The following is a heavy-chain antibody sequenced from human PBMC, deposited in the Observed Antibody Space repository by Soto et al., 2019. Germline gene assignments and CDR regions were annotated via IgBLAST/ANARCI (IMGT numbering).Heavy chain of an antibody. J-gene: IGHJ5*02. CDR1: GASISSYF. CDR3: ARTMRPAEWLSGWLDP. Sequence: SETLSLTCTVSGASISSYFWSWIRQPPGKGLEWIGFLYYSGSTNYNPSLKRRATISVDTSKNQFSLKLSSVTTADTAVYYCARTMRPAEWLSGWLDPWGQGTLVTVAS. CDR2: LYYSGST. D-gene: IGHD3-3*01. V-gene: IGHV4-59*01.